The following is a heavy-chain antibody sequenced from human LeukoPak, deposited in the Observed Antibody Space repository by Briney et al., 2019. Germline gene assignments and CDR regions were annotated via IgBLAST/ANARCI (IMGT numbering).Heavy chain of an antibody. J-gene: IGHJ3*02. CDR2: INHSGST. CDR1: GGSFSGYY. D-gene: IGHD6-13*01. Sequence: SETLSLTCAVYGGSFSGYYWSWIRQPPGKGLEWIGEINHSGSTNYNPSLKSRVTISVDTSKNQFSLKLSSVTAAETAVYYCARAPAAGDAFDIWGQGTMVTVSS. CDR3: ARAPAAGDAFDI. V-gene: IGHV4-34*01.